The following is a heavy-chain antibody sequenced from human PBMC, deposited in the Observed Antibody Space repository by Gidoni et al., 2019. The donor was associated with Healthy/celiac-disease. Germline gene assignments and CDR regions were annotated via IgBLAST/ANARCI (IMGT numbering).Heavy chain of an antibody. V-gene: IGHV4-34*01. J-gene: IGHJ4*02. CDR1: GRSFSGYY. CDR3: ASSDSYGLYFDD. D-gene: IGHD5-18*01. CDR2: INHSGST. Sequence: QVQLQQWGAGLLKPSETLSLTCAVYGRSFSGYYWSWIRQPPGKGLEWIGEINHSGSTNYSPSLKSRVTISVDTYKNQFSLKLSYVTAADTAVYYCASSDSYGLYFDDWGQGTLVTVSS.